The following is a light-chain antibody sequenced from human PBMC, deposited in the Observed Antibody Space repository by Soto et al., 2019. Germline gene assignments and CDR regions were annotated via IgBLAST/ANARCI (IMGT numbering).Light chain of an antibody. CDR1: QRISTW. CDR2: KAS. CDR3: QQYSSYWT. V-gene: IGKV1-5*03. J-gene: IGKJ1*01. Sequence: DIQMTQSPSTLPASVGDRVTITCRASQRISTWLAWYQQKPGKAPNLLIYKASYLASGVPSRCSGGGSGTEFTLTISSLQHDDFATYYCQQYSSYWTFGQGTKVEIK.